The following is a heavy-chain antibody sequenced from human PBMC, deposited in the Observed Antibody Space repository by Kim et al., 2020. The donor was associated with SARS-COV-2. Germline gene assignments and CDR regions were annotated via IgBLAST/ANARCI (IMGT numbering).Heavy chain of an antibody. CDR2: T. CDR3: AKDSASSWGTEY. V-gene: IGHV3-23*01. Sequence: TYYAHSVTARFTIARDNSHYLVHLQLNSLRAEDSAVYYCAKDSASSWGTEYWGQGTLVTVSS. J-gene: IGHJ4*02. D-gene: IGHD6-13*01.